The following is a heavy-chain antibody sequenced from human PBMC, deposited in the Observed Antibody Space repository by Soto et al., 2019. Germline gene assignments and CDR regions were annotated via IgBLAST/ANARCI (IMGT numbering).Heavy chain of an antibody. V-gene: IGHV1-69*01. J-gene: IGHJ4*02. CDR1: GGLFSSYP. CDR3: ARGGSGYTWFNEF. CDR2: IIPVFQTA. D-gene: IGHD3-22*01. Sequence: QEQLVQSGAEVKKPGSSVKVSCKASGGLFSSYPISWVRQFPGQGLEWMGGIIPVFQTAYYTQRFQCRVTITADESTNTAYMELSSLRSEDTAIYYCARGGSGYTWFNEFWGQGTLVTVSS.